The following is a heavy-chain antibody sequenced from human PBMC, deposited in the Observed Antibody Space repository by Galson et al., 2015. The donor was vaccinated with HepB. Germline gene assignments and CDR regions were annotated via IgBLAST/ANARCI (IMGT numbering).Heavy chain of an antibody. CDR1: GFTFGDHY. V-gene: IGHV3-7*03. CDR2: MNQDGSAR. Sequence: SLRLSCAASGFTFGDHYMTWVRQAPGKGLEWVAVMNQDGSARHYVDSVRGRFTISRDNAKNSLYLQLNNLRVEDTAVYFCARGRGFFIDYWGPGTRGSGSS. D-gene: IGHD3-10*01. CDR3: ARGRGFFIDY. J-gene: IGHJ4*02.